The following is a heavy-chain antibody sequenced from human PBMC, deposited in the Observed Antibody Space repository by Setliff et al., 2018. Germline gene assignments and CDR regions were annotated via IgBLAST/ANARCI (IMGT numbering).Heavy chain of an antibody. Sequence: ASVKVSCKASGYTFTSYYMHWVRQAPGQGLEWMGIINPSGGSTSYAQKFQGRVTITADESTSTAYMELSSLRSEDTAVYYCARGDYDILTGYAQDDALGADAFDIWGQGTMVTVSS. CDR3: ARGDYDILTGYAQDDALGADAFDI. D-gene: IGHD3-9*01. J-gene: IGHJ3*02. CDR1: GYTFTSYY. CDR2: INPSGGST. V-gene: IGHV1-46*01.